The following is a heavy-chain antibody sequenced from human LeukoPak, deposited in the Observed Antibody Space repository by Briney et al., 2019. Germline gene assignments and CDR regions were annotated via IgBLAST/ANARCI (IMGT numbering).Heavy chain of an antibody. J-gene: IGHJ3*02. Sequence: SVKVSCKASGGTFSSYTINWVRRAPGQGLEWMGGITPILDTTNYAQKFQGRVTITADESTSTAYMELNSLRSEDTAIYYCARGADIVITESFNIWGQGTMVTVSS. D-gene: IGHD3-16*01. CDR1: GGTFSSYT. CDR3: ARGADIVITESFNI. CDR2: ITPILDTT. V-gene: IGHV1-69*13.